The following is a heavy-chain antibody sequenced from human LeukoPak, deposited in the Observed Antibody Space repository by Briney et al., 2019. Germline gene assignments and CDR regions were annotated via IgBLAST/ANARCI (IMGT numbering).Heavy chain of an antibody. CDR1: GYTLTELS. J-gene: IGHJ6*03. V-gene: IGHV1-24*01. CDR2: FDPEDGET. D-gene: IGHD2-2*01. CDR3: ATGPVVPAATDYYYMDV. Sequence: ASVKVSCKVSGYTLTELSMHWVRQAPGKGLEWMGGFDPEDGETIHAQKFQGRVTMTEDTSTDTAYMELSSLRSEDTAVYYCATGPVVPAATDYYYMDVWGKGTTVTVSS.